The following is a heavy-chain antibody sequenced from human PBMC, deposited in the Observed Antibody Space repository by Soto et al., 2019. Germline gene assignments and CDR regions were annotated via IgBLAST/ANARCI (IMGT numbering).Heavy chain of an antibody. CDR2: ISAYNGNT. Sequence: ASVKVSCKASGYTFTSYGISWVRQAPGQGLEWMGWISAYNGNTNYAQKLQGRVTMTTDTSTSTAYMELRSLRSDDTAVYYCAVYYSEWPVDYYFDYWGQGTLVTVSS. D-gene: IGHD3-22*01. CDR1: GYTFTSYG. CDR3: AVYYSEWPVDYYFDY. V-gene: IGHV1-18*01. J-gene: IGHJ4*02.